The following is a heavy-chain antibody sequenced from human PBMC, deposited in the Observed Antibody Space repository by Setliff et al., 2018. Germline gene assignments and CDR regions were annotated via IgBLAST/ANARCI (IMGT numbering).Heavy chain of an antibody. Sequence: TLSLTCTVSDDSFTSSRYYWGWIRQAPGSGLEWIGSISYSGTPYYNASVESRVTISIDKSRNQFSLELRSVTVADTATYYCVRPGGTTVVARHFDYWGSGILVTVSS. CDR1: DDSFTSSRYY. J-gene: IGHJ4*01. D-gene: IGHD2-15*01. CDR3: VRPGGTTVVARHFDY. CDR2: ISYSGTP. V-gene: IGHV4-39*01.